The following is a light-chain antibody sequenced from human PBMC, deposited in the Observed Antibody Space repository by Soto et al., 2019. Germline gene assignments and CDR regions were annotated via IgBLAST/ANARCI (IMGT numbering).Light chain of an antibody. J-gene: IGLJ1*01. CDR2: EVN. V-gene: IGLV2-8*01. CDR3: ASYAGSDNLGV. CDR1: KSDVGGFNF. Sequence: QSALTQPPSASGSPGQSVTISCTGTKSDVGGFNFVSWYQQHPGKVPRLIIYEVNQRPSGVPDRFSGFKSDNTASLTVSGLQVEDEADYCCASYAGSDNLGVFGTGTKLTVL.